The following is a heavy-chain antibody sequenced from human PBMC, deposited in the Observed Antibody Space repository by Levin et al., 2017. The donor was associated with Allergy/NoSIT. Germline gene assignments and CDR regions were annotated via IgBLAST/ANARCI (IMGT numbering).Heavy chain of an antibody. J-gene: IGHJ4*02. CDR3: AKDPTVVGAYYFDY. Sequence: PGGSLRLSCAASGFTFSRYAMSWVRQAPGKGLEWVSTISASRTSTYYADYVKGRFTISRDNSKNTLYLEMNSLRAEDTAVYYCAKDPTVVGAYYFDYWGQGPLVTVSS. V-gene: IGHV3-23*01. CDR1: GFTFSRYA. CDR2: ISASRTST. D-gene: IGHD1-26*01.